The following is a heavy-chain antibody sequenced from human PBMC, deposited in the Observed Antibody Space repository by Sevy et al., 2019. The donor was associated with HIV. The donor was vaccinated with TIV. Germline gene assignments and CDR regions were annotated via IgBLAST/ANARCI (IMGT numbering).Heavy chain of an antibody. CDR1: GFTFSSYW. J-gene: IGHJ4*02. Sequence: GGSLRLSCAASGFTFSSYWMSWVRQAPGKGLEWVANIKQDGSEKYYVDSVKGRFTISRDNAKNSLYLQMNSLRAEDTAVYYCARDRPTPPRPYDSSGYYFDYWGQATLVTVSS. CDR3: ARDRPTPPRPYDSSGYYFDY. D-gene: IGHD3-22*01. CDR2: IKQDGSEK. V-gene: IGHV3-7*01.